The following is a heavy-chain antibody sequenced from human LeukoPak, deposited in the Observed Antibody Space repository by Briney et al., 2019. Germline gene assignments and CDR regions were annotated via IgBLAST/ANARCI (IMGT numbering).Heavy chain of an antibody. V-gene: IGHV3-21*01. CDR1: AFTFSSFS. Sequence: GGSLRLSCAASAFTFSSFSMNWVSQAPGKGLGWVSSISKNSNYIYYADSVKGQFTISRDNAMNSLYLEMNSLRAEDTAVYFCARDRGSGWYGDLGYWGQGTLVTVSS. J-gene: IGHJ4*02. CDR2: ISKNSNYI. D-gene: IGHD6-19*01. CDR3: ARDRGSGWYGDLGY.